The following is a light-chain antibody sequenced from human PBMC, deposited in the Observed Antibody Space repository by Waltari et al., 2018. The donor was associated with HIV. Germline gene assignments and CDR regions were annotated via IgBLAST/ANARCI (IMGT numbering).Light chain of an antibody. Sequence: AIQLTQSPSSLSASLGDRVTITCRASQAISTALAWYQQKPGKPPKLLIYDASLLQRGVPPRFTGSGSGTDFTLTINSLQPEDFATYYCQQFKSLPLTFAGGTKVE. J-gene: IGKJ4*01. CDR3: QQFKSLPLT. CDR1: QAISTA. CDR2: DAS. V-gene: IGKV1-13*02.